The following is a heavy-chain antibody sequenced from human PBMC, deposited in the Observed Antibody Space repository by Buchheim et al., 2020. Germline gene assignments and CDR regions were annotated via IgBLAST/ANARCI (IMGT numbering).Heavy chain of an antibody. CDR2: ISISSSYT. D-gene: IGHD1-26*01. Sequence: QVQLVESGGGLVKPGGSLRLSCAASGFTFSDYYMSWIRQAPGKGLEGVSYISISSSYTNYEDSVKGRFTISRDTAKNSLYLQMNSLRAEDTAVYYCARRKVGATTFLDYWGQGTL. CDR3: ARRKVGATTFLDY. J-gene: IGHJ4*02. V-gene: IGHV3-11*06. CDR1: GFTFSDYY.